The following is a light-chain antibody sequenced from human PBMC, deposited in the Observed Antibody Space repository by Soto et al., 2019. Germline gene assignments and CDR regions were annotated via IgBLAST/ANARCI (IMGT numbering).Light chain of an antibody. CDR1: SSDVGGYNY. Sequence: HSALAKPASVNGAPGQSITISCTGTSSDVGGYNYVSWYQQHPGKAPKLMIYDVSNRPSGVSNRFSGSKSGNTASLTISGLQAEDEADYYCSSYTSSSTYVFGTGTKVTVL. CDR3: SSYTSSSTYV. J-gene: IGLJ1*01. CDR2: DVS. V-gene: IGLV2-14*01.